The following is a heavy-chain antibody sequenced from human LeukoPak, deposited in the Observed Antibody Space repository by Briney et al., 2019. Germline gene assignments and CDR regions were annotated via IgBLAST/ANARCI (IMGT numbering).Heavy chain of an antibody. V-gene: IGHV4-34*01. J-gene: IGHJ4*02. D-gene: IGHD5-18*01. Sequence: PSETLSLTCAVYGGSFSGYYWSWIRQPPGKGLEWIGEINHSGSTNDNPSLKSRVTISVDTSKNQFSLKLSSVTAADTAVYYCARRMARNLARGPQRGYSYGYVGSGEGYWGQGTLVTVSS. CDR3: ARRMARNLARGPQRGYSYGYVGSGEGY. CDR1: GGSFSGYY. CDR2: INHSGST.